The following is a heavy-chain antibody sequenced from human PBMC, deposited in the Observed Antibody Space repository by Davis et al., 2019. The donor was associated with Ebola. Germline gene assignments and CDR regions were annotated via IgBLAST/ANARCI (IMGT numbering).Heavy chain of an antibody. CDR3: ARERWEVRGVIIPPDY. V-gene: IGHV3-11*01. J-gene: IGHJ4*02. D-gene: IGHD3-10*01. Sequence: GESLKISCAASGFTFSDYYMSWIRQAPGKGLEWVSYISSSGSTIYYADSVKGRFTISRDNAKNSLYLQMNSLRAEDTAVYYCARERWEVRGVIIPPDYWGQGTLVTVSS. CDR2: ISSSGSTI. CDR1: GFTFSDYY.